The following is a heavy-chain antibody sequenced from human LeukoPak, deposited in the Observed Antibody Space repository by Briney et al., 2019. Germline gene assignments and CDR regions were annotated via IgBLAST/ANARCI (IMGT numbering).Heavy chain of an antibody. CDR3: ARTYCSGGSCYKGFDP. D-gene: IGHD2-15*01. CDR1: GGSISSSSYY. J-gene: IGHJ5*02. V-gene: IGHV4-39*07. CDR2: IYYSGST. Sequence: SETLSLTCTVSGGSISSSSYYWGWIRQPPGKGLEWIGSIYYSGSTYYNPSLKSRVTISVDTSKNQFSLKLSSVTAADTAVYYCARTYCSGGSCYKGFDPWGQGTLVTVSS.